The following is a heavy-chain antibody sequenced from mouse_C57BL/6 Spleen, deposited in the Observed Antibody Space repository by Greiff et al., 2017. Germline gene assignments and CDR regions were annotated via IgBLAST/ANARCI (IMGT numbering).Heavy chain of an antibody. V-gene: IGHV1-82*01. CDR2: IYPGDGDT. D-gene: IGHD4-1*01. J-gene: IGHJ2*01. CDR3: ARGLGRRYFDD. CDR1: GYAFSSSW. Sequence: QVQLKESGPELVKPGASVKISCKASGYAFSSSWMNWVKQRPGQGLEWIGRIYPGDGDTNYNQKFKGKSTLTVDKSSSTAYMQLSSLTSEDSAVYYCARGLGRRYFDDWGQGTTLTVSS.